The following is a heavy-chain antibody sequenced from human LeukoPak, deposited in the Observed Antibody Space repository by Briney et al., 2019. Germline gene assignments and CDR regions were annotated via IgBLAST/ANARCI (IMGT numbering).Heavy chain of an antibody. Sequence: SLRLSCAASGFTFDDYAMHWVRQAPGKGLEWVSGISWNSGSIGYADSVKGRFTISRDNAKNSLYLQMNSLRAEDTALYYCAKAEGYDFWSGYYTFDYWGQGTLVTVSS. D-gene: IGHD3-3*01. CDR2: ISWNSGSI. J-gene: IGHJ4*02. CDR1: GFTFDDYA. CDR3: AKAEGYDFWSGYYTFDY. V-gene: IGHV3-9*01.